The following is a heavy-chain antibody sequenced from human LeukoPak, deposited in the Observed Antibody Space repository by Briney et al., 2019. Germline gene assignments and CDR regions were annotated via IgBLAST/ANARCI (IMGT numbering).Heavy chain of an antibody. CDR3: ARGPYSSNWYVDY. CDR2: ISRTGNSI. J-gene: IGHJ4*02. D-gene: IGHD6-13*01. V-gene: IGHV3-48*03. CDR1: GFTLSSYE. Sequence: GGSLRLSCAASGFTLSSYEMNWVRLAPGKGLEWISYISRTGNSIYYADSVKGRFTISRDSAKNSLYPQMNSLRAEDTAVYYCARGPYSSNWYVDYWGQGTLVTVAS.